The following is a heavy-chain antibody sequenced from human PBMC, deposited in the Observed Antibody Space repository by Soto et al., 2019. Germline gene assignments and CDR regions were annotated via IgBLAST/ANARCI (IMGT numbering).Heavy chain of an antibody. CDR1: GFTFSNYA. J-gene: IGHJ5*02. D-gene: IGHD3-10*01. CDR2: IGGSGVIK. Sequence: EVQLLQSGGGWVQPGGSLRLSCAASGFTFSNYAMAWVRQAPGKGLEWVSSIGGSGVIKYYGDSVQGRFTISRDNSNNTLSVQMNSLRVEDTAIYYCEKDLTSMVPVVLPSPWGQGILVTVSS. CDR3: EKDLTSMVPVVLPSP. V-gene: IGHV3-23*01.